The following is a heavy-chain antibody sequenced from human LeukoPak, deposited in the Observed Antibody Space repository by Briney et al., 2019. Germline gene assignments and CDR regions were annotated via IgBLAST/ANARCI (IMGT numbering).Heavy chain of an antibody. Sequence: PSETLSLTCTVSGGSISSSSYYWGWIRQPPGKGLEWIGSIYYSGSTYYNPYLKSRVTISVDTSKNQFSLNLSSVTAADTAVYYCARYVAGDLLPQYYMDVWGKGTTVTISS. CDR3: ARYVAGDLLPQYYMDV. CDR1: GGSISSSSYY. V-gene: IGHV4-39*01. D-gene: IGHD2-21*01. J-gene: IGHJ6*03. CDR2: IYYSGST.